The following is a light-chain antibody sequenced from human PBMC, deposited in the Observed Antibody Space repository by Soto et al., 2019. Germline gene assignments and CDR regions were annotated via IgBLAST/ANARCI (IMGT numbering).Light chain of an antibody. CDR2: WAS. Sequence: DIVMTQSPHSLAVSLGARATSNCKSSRSVFFSANSKNYLAWYQVKPGQPPRLLIYWASARQSGVPDRFSGSGAATDFTLTISSLQAEDVAVYYCQQYFSTPLTFGGGTKVDIK. V-gene: IGKV4-1*01. CDR3: QQYFSTPLT. CDR1: RSVFFSANSKNY. J-gene: IGKJ4*01.